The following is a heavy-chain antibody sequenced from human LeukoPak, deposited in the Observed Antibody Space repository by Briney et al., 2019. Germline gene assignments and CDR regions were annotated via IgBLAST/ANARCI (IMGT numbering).Heavy chain of an antibody. CDR3: ARGGSRDGYNRPLDY. J-gene: IGHJ4*02. V-gene: IGHV4-59*01. CDR2: TYYSGSA. D-gene: IGHD5-24*01. Sequence: SETLSLTCAVSGGSISSYYWSWIRQPPGKGLEWIGYTYYSGSANYSPSLKSRVTMSVDTPKNQFSLRLSSVTAADTAVYYCARGGSRDGYNRPLDYWGQGTLVSVSS. CDR1: GGSISSYY.